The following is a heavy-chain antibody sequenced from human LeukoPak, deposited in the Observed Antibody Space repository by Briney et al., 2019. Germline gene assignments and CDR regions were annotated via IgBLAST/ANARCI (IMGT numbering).Heavy chain of an antibody. V-gene: IGHV3-48*01. J-gene: IGHJ4*02. Sequence: GGSLRLSCAASGFTFSSYSMNWVRQAPGKGLEWVSYISSSSSTIYYADSVKGRFTISRGNAKNSLYLQMNSLRAEDTAVYYCARDDYGAPEDYWGQGTLVTVSS. CDR2: ISSSSSTI. CDR3: ARDDYGAPEDY. CDR1: GFTFSSYS. D-gene: IGHD4-17*01.